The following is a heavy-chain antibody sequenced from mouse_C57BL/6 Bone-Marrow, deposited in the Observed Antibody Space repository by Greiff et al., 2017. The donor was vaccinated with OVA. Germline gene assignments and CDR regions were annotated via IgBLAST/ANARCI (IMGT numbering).Heavy chain of an antibody. CDR1: GFTFSDYG. CDR3: AIIYYYGSSYVGAMDY. D-gene: IGHD1-1*01. CDR2: ISSGSSTI. J-gene: IGHJ4*01. V-gene: IGHV5-17*01. Sequence: EVKLVESGGGLVKPGGSLKLSCAASGFTFSDYGMHWVRQAPEKGLEWVAYISSGSSTIYYADTVKGRFTISRDNAKNTLFLQMTSLRSEDTAMYYCAIIYYYGSSYVGAMDYWGQGTSVTVSS.